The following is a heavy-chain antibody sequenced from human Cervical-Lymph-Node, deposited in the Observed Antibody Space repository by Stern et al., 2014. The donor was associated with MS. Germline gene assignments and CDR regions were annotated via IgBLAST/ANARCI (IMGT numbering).Heavy chain of an antibody. J-gene: IGHJ6*02. Sequence: VQLEESGGGVVQPGRSLRLSCAASGFTFSNYGMHWVRQAPGKGLEWVAFISYDGSNKYYSDSVKSRFTISRDNSKNTLYLRMNSLRHEDTAVHYGAKATPIAVAGGGAMDVWGQGTTVTVSS. CDR3: AKATPIAVAGGGAMDV. V-gene: IGHV3-30*18. D-gene: IGHD6-19*01. CDR1: GFTFSNYG. CDR2: ISYDGSNK.